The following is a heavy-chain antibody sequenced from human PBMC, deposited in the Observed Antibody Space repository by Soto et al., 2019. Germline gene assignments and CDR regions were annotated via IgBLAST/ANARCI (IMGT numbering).Heavy chain of an antibody. Sequence: EVQLVESGGGLVQPGGSLRLSCEASGFTFSNFGINWVRQAPGKGLEWVSHISSSSTTIYYAESVKGRFTISRDNAKYSLYLQMSSLRGEDTAVYYCATSFITTIGTTAWGQGTLVTVSS. CDR2: ISSSSTTI. J-gene: IGHJ4*02. CDR1: GFTFSNFG. CDR3: ATSFITTIGTTA. D-gene: IGHD1-1*01. V-gene: IGHV3-48*01.